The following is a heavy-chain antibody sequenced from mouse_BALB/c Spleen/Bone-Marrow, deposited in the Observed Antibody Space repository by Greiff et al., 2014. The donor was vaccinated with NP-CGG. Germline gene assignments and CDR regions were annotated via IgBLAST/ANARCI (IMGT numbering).Heavy chain of an antibody. CDR2: ISYSGST. CDR1: GYSITSDYA. D-gene: IGHD2-10*02. CDR3: AKGIPYGNSFAY. Sequence: VQLKESGPGLVKPSQTLSLTCTVTGYSITSDYAWNWIRQFPGNKLEWMGYISYSGSTSYNPSLKSRISITRDTSKNQFFLQLNSVTTEDTATYYCAKGIPYGNSFAYWRQGTLVTVSA. J-gene: IGHJ3*01. V-gene: IGHV3-2*02.